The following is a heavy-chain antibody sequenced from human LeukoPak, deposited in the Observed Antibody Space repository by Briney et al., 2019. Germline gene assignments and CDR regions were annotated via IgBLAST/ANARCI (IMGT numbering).Heavy chain of an antibody. CDR1: GYTFTGFY. J-gene: IGHJ4*02. V-gene: IGHV1-2*02. CDR2: INPNSGAT. CDR3: ARAGILTGSYILDF. Sequence: ASVKVSCKASGYTFTGFYMHWVRQAPGQGLEWMGWINPNSGATNFAQKFQGRVSMTRDTSISTAYMELSRLRSDDTAVYSCARAGILTGSYILDFWGQGTLVTVSS. D-gene: IGHD3-9*01.